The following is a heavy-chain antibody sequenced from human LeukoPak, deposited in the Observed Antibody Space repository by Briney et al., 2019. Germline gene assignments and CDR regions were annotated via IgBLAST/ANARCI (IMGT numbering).Heavy chain of an antibody. CDR2: INHNGNT. CDR3: ARGLLFAGNSYFDY. CDR1: GGSISSGGYS. J-gene: IGHJ4*02. Sequence: PSQTLSLTCSVSGGSISSGGYSWSWIRQPPGKGLEWIGYINHNGNTYHNPSLMSRVTISVDRSKNQFSLKVNSVTAADTAVYYCARGLLFAGNSYFDYWGQGVLVTVSS. V-gene: IGHV4-30-2*01. D-gene: IGHD4-23*01.